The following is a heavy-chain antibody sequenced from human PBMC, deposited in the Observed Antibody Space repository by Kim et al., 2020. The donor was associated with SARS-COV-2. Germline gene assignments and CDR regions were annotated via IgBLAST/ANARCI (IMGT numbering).Heavy chain of an antibody. J-gene: IGHJ6*02. CDR1: GFTFSSYW. CDR2: IKQDGSEK. Sequence: GGSLRLSCAASGFTFSSYWMSWVRQAPGKGLEWVANIKQDGSEKYYVDSVKGRFTISRDNAKNSLYLQMNSLRAEDTAVYYCASLKGRHYDILTGHYRDGMYVWGQGTTVTVSS. CDR3: ASLKGRHYDILTGHYRDGMYV. D-gene: IGHD3-9*01. V-gene: IGHV3-7*05.